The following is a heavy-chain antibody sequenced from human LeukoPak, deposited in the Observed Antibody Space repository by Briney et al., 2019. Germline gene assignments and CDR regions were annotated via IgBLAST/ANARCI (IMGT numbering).Heavy chain of an antibody. CDR1: GYTFTSYG. Sequence: GASVKVSCKASGYTFTSYGISWVRQAPGQGLEWMGWISAYNGNTNYAQKLQGRVTMTTDTSTSTAYMELRSLRSDDTAVYYCARDSAFGGVIANNWFDPWGQGTTVTVSS. D-gene: IGHD3-16*02. J-gene: IGHJ5*01. CDR3: ARDSAFGGVIANNWFDP. V-gene: IGHV1-18*04. CDR2: ISAYNGNT.